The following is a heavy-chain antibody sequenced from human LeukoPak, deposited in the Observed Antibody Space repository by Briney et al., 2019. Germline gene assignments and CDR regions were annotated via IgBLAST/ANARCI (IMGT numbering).Heavy chain of an antibody. Sequence: GGSLRLSCAASGFTFSSYAMSWVRQAPGKGLEWVSSISSSSSYIYHADSVKGRFTISRDNAKNSLYLQMNSLRAEDTAVYYCARDLRRCSSTSCYGYWGQGTLVTVSS. J-gene: IGHJ4*02. V-gene: IGHV3-21*01. CDR2: ISSSSSYI. D-gene: IGHD2-2*01. CDR1: GFTFSSYA. CDR3: ARDLRRCSSTSCYGY.